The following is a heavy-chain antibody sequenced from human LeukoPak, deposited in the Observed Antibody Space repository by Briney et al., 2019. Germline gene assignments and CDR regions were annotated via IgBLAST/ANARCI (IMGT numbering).Heavy chain of an antibody. CDR3: ARHRLEYYYDSSGYYYGQDAFDI. V-gene: IGHV4-34*01. CDR2: INHSGST. J-gene: IGHJ3*02. CDR1: GGSFSGYY. D-gene: IGHD3-22*01. Sequence: SETLSLTCAVYGGSFSGYYWSWIRQPPGKGLEWIGEINHSGSTNYNPSLKSRVTISVDTSKNQFSLKLSSVTAADTAVYYCARHRLEYYYDSSGYYYGQDAFDIWGQGTMVTVSS.